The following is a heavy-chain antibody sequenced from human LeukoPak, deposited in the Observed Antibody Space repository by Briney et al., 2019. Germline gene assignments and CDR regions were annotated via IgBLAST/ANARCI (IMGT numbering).Heavy chain of an antibody. CDR2: ISSSSSYI. CDR1: GFTFSSYS. J-gene: IGHJ4*02. Sequence: GGSLRPSCAASGFTFSSYSMNWVRQAPGKGLEWVSSISSSSSYIYYADSVKGRFTISRDNAKNSLYLQMNSLRAEDTAVYYCARDRYCSSTSCSDYWGQGTLVTVSS. CDR3: ARDRYCSSTSCSDY. V-gene: IGHV3-21*01. D-gene: IGHD2-2*01.